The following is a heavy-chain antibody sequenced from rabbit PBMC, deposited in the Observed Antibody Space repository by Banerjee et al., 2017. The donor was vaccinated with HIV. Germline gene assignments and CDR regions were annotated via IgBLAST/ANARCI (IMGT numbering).Heavy chain of an antibody. CDR1: GFIFSSYS. CDR3: AGGEYNMDL. Sequence: QLKETGGGLVQPGGSLTLSCKASGFIFSSYSMSWVRQAPGKGLEWIGYVDPVFGSAYYASWVNGRFTVSSHNAQNTLYLQLNSLTAADTATYFCAGGEYNMDLWGQGTLVTVS. V-gene: IGHV1S7*01. J-gene: IGHJ3*01. CDR2: VDPVFGSA.